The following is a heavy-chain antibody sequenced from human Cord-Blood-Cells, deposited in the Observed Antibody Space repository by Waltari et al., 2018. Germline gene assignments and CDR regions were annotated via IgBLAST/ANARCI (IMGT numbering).Heavy chain of an antibody. V-gene: IGHV3-7*01. Sequence: EVQLVESGGGLVKPGGSLRLSCAASGFTFSSYWLSWVGQAPGKGREWVANIKQDGSEKYYVDSVKGRFTISRDNAKNSLYLQMNSLRAEDTAVYYCWGNWNYFDYWGQGTLVTVSS. D-gene: IGHD1-20*01. CDR2: IKQDGSEK. J-gene: IGHJ4*02. CDR3: WGNWNYFDY. CDR1: GFTFSSYW.